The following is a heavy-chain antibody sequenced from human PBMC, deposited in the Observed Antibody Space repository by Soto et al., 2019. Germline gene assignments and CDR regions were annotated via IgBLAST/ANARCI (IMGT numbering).Heavy chain of an antibody. D-gene: IGHD2-15*01. CDR1: GFTFTTLV. CDR2: IVVGSGNT. V-gene: IGHV1-58*01. CDR3: AKDRDIVVVVAATYDY. J-gene: IGHJ4*02. Sequence: GASVKVSCKASGFTFTTLVVLWVRQARGHPLEWIGWIVVGSGNTNYAQKYQERITITRDMSTGTAYMELSSLRSEDTAVYYCAKDRDIVVVVAATYDYWGQGTLVTVSS.